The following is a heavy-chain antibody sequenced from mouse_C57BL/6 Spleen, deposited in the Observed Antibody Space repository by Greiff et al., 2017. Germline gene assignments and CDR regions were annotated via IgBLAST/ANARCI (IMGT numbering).Heavy chain of an antibody. Sequence: QVQLQQSGPELVKPGASVKISCKASGYAFSSSWMNWVKQRPGKGLEWIGRIYPGDGDTNYNGKFKGKATLTADKSSSTAYMQRSRLTSEDSAVYCGARGEGYDVGAMDYWGQGTSVTVSS. J-gene: IGHJ4*01. D-gene: IGHD2-2*01. V-gene: IGHV1-82*01. CDR2: IYPGDGDT. CDR1: GYAFSSSW. CDR3: ARGEGYDVGAMDY.